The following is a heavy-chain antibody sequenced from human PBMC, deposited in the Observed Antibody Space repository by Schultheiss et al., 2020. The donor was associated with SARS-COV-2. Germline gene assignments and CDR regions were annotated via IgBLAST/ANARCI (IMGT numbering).Heavy chain of an antibody. CDR3: ARAQGGYLSYYYYYMDV. CDR1: GGSISSYY. V-gene: IGHV4-4*07. J-gene: IGHJ6*03. D-gene: IGHD3-22*01. CDR2: IFTSGST. Sequence: SETLSLTCTVSGGSISSYYWSWIRQPAGKGLEWIGRIFTSGSTTYNPSLKSRVTISVDTSKNQFSLKLSSVTAADTAVYYCARAQGGYLSYYYYYMDVWGKGTTVTVSS.